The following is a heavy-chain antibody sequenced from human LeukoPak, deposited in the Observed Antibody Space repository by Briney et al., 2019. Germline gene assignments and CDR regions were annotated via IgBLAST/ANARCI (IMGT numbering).Heavy chain of an antibody. V-gene: IGHV4-61*02. J-gene: IGHJ4*02. CDR2: IYTSGST. Sequence: SETLSLTCTVSGGSISSGSYYWSWIRQPAGKGLEWIGRIYTSGSTNYNPSLKSRVTISVDTSKNQFSLKLSSVTAADTAVYYCARESYYGSGRFDYWGQGTLVTVSS. CDR1: GGSISSGSYY. CDR3: ARESYYGSGRFDY. D-gene: IGHD3-10*01.